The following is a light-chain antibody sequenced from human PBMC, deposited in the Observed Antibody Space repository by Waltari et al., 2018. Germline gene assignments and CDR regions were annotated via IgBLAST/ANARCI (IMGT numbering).Light chain of an antibody. J-gene: IGKJ2*01. V-gene: IGKV3-20*01. Sequence: CRASQSVSSNYLAWYQQKPGQAPRLLIYGASSRATGIPDRFCGSGSGTDFTLTISRLEPEDFAVYYCQQYGSSPLTFGQGTKLEIK. CDR1: QSVSSNY. CDR3: QQYGSSPLT. CDR2: GAS.